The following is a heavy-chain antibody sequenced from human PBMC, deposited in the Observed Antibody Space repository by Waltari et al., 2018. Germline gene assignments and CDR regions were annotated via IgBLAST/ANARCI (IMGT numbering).Heavy chain of an antibody. D-gene: IGHD2-15*01. CDR3: ARGCSGGSCYHFDY. Sequence: QVQLVQSGAEVKKPGSSVKVSCKASGGTFSSYAISWVRQAPGQGLEWMGGIIPIFGTANYAQKSQGRVTITADESTSTAYMELSSLGSEDTAVYYCARGCSGGSCYHFDYWGQGTLVTVSS. CDR2: IIPIFGTA. V-gene: IGHV1-69*12. J-gene: IGHJ4*02. CDR1: GGTFSSYA.